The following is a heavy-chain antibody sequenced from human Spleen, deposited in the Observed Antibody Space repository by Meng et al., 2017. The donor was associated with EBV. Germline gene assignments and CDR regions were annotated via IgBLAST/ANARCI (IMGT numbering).Heavy chain of an antibody. Sequence: VYLMEWGEGLLEPSETLHLTCTVSGGSLSIYTVSWIPQSPGKGLEWIGQINESGSTNYNPSLKSRVTISVDTSKNQFSLMLTSMTAADTAVYYCARGGVGGYGDRFWGQGTLVTVSS. CDR1: GGSLSIYT. CDR2: INESGST. D-gene: IGHD4-17*01. V-gene: IGHV4-34*01. CDR3: ARGGVGGYGDRF. J-gene: IGHJ4*02.